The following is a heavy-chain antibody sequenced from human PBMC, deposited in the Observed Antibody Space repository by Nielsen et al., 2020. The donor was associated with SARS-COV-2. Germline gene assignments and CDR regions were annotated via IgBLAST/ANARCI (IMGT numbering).Heavy chain of an antibody. Sequence: GESLKISCVASGFTFSGSAMHWVRQASGKGLEWLGRIRSYANEYATAYAASVKGRFTISRDDSKNTAYLQMNSLRAEDTAVYYCASGPGIVGAALRDYWGQGTLVTVSS. CDR1: GFTFSGSA. CDR2: IRSYANEYAT. CDR3: ASGPGIVGAALRDY. D-gene: IGHD1-26*01. J-gene: IGHJ4*02. V-gene: IGHV3-73*01.